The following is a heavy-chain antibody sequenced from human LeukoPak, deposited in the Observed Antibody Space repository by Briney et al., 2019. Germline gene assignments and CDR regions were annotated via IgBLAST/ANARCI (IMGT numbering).Heavy chain of an antibody. V-gene: IGHV3-7*01. CDR1: GFTLSSYW. J-gene: IGHJ4*01. Sequence: GGSLRLSCEASGFTLSSYWMSWVSQAPGKGLEWVANMKQDGSEIYYVGSVRGRFTISRDNAKNSLYLQMNSLRAEDTAVYYCARRGSYSLFDYWGPGTLVTVSS. CDR3: ARRGSYSLFDY. D-gene: IGHD1-26*01. CDR2: MKQDGSEI.